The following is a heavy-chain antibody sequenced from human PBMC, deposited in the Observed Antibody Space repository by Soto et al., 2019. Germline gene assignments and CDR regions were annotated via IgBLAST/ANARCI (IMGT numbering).Heavy chain of an antibody. CDR2: ISYDGSNK. CDR1: GCTFSSYG. Sequence: GGSLRLSCAASGCTFSSYGMHWVRQAPGKGLEWVAVISYDGSNKYYADSVKGRFTISRDNSKNTLYLQMNSLRAEDTAVYYCAKDSSVVAATFDYWGQGTLVTVSS. V-gene: IGHV3-30*18. J-gene: IGHJ4*02. CDR3: AKDSSVVAATFDY. D-gene: IGHD2-15*01.